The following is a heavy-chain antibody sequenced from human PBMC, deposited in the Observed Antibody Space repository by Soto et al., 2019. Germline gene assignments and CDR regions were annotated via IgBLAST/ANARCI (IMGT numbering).Heavy chain of an antibody. D-gene: IGHD2-21*02. Sequence: GGSLRLSCVASGLTFGSRAMTWVRQAPGEGLQWVSTITDTGGDAKYADSVGGRFVISRDNSKKTLYLQMNSLKTEDTAVYYCTTDPVTPLESWGQGTLVTVSS. CDR1: GLTFGSRA. V-gene: IGHV3-23*01. CDR3: TTDPVTPLES. CDR2: ITDTGGDA. J-gene: IGHJ4*02.